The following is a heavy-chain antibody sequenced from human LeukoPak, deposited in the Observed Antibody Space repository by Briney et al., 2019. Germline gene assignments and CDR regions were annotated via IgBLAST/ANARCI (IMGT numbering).Heavy chain of an antibody. CDR2: ISYDGSNR. D-gene: IGHD1-26*01. J-gene: IGHJ4*02. CDR1: GFTFSTCA. CDR3: ARNWGADY. V-gene: IGHV3-30*04. Sequence: GRSLRLSCAASGFTFSTCAMQWVRQAPDKGLEWVALISYDGSNRFYADSVKGRFTISRDNSKNTLYLQMNTLRAEDTAIYYCARNWGADYWGQGTLVTVSS.